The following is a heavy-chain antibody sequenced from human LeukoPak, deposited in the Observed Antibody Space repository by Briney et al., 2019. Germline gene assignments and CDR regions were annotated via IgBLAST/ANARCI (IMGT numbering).Heavy chain of an antibody. V-gene: IGHV4-59*08. CDR3: ATFRGGAAAGREGESAFDI. CDR1: GGSISSYY. D-gene: IGHD6-13*01. CDR2: IYYSGST. J-gene: IGHJ3*02. Sequence: PSETLSLTCTVSGGSISSYYWSWIRQPPGKGLEWIGYIYYSGSTNYNPSLKSRVTISVDTSKNQFSLKLSSVTAADTAVYYCATFRGGAAAGREGESAFDIWGQGTMVTVSS.